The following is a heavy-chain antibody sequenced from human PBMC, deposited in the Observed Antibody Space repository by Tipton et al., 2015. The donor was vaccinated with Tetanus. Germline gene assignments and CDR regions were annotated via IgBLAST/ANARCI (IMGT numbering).Heavy chain of an antibody. Sequence: TLSLTCAVYGGSSSGFYWSWIRQTPGKGLEWIGEINHRGGTSYNPSLKSRATISVDTSKNQFSLNLTSVTAADTAVYFCARAPYNSPGKYYFDYWGQGILVTVSS. CDR2: INHRGGT. J-gene: IGHJ4*02. CDR3: ARAPYNSPGKYYFDY. D-gene: IGHD5-24*01. CDR1: GGSSSGFY. V-gene: IGHV4-34*01.